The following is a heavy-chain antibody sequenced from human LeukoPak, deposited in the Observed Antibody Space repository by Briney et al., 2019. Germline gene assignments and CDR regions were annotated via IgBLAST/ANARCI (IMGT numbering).Heavy chain of an antibody. CDR2: ISGSGGST. CDR3: ARFDGMTTLTSFDY. V-gene: IGHV3-23*01. CDR1: GFTFSSYA. D-gene: IGHD4-17*01. J-gene: IGHJ4*02. Sequence: PGGSLRLSCGASGFTFSSYAMSWVRQAPGKGLEWVSGISGSGGSTYHADSVKGRFIISRDSSNNTLYLQMNSLRAEDTAVYYCARFDGMTTLTSFDYWGQGTLVTVSS.